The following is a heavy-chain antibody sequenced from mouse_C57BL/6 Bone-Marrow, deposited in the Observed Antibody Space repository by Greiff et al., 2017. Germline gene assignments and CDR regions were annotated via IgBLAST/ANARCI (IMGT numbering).Heavy chain of an antibody. J-gene: IGHJ3*01. CDR1: GFSLTSYG. D-gene: IGHD2-4*01. V-gene: IGHV2-5*01. CDR2: IWRGGSS. CDR3: AKKGDYDYDWFAY. Sequence: VMLVESGPGLVQPSQSLSITCAFSGFSLTSYGVHWVRQSPGKGLEWLGVIWRGGSSDYNAAFMSRLCITKDNSKSQVFFKMNSLQADDTAIYYCAKKGDYDYDWFAYWGQGTLVTVSA.